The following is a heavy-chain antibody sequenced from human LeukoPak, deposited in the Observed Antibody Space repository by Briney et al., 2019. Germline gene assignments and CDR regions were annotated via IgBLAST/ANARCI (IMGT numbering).Heavy chain of an antibody. J-gene: IGHJ4*02. CDR2: ISGSGGST. D-gene: IGHD3-10*01. V-gene: IGHV3-23*01. CDR1: GFTFSSYA. Sequence: GGSLGLSCAASGFTFSSYAMSWVRQAPGKGLEWVSAISGSGGSTYYADSVKGRFTISRDNSKNTLYLQMNSLRAEDTAVYYCAKSLGVVRGVYLWGQGTLVTVSS. CDR3: AKSLGVVRGVYL.